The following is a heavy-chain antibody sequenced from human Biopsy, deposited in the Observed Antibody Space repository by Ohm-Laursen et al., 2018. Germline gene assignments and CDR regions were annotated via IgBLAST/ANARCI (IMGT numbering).Heavy chain of an antibody. D-gene: IGHD1-1*01. CDR2: INIDGSTT. CDR3: ARDICYITNWRAFDM. CDR1: GFSFCSYW. J-gene: IGHJ3*02. V-gene: IGHV3-74*01. Sequence: GSLRLSCSASGFSFCSYWMHWVRQGPGKGLVWVSRINIDGSTTRYADSVKGRFTISRDNAKNTLYLQMNSLGVEDSAVYYCARDICYITNWRAFDMWGQGTMVTVAS.